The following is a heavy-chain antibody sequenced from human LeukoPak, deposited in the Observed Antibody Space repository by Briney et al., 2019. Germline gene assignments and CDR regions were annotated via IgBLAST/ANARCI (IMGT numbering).Heavy chain of an antibody. V-gene: IGHV1-69*06. CDR2: IIPIFGTA. CDR1: GGTFSSYA. D-gene: IGHD3-16*01. CDR3: ARVRYRLAETYIDY. J-gene: IGHJ4*02. Sequence: SVKVSCKASGGTFSSYAISWVRQAPGQGLEWMGGIIPIFGTANYAQKFQGRVTITADKSTSTAYMELSSLRSEDTAVYYCARVRYRLAETYIDYWGQGTLVTVSS.